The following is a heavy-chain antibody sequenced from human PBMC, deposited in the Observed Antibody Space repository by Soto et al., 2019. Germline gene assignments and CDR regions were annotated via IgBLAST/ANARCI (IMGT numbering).Heavy chain of an antibody. Sequence: ASVKVSCKGSGYTFTTYGIIWVRQAPGQGLEWMGWISAYNGNTNYAQKFQDRVTMTTDTSTSTAYMELRSLRSDDTAVYYCARDRERYCTGGTCYWDPDYWGQGILVTVSS. V-gene: IGHV1-18*01. CDR3: ARDRERYCTGGTCYWDPDY. J-gene: IGHJ4*01. CDR1: GYTFTTYG. CDR2: ISAYNGNT. D-gene: IGHD2-15*01.